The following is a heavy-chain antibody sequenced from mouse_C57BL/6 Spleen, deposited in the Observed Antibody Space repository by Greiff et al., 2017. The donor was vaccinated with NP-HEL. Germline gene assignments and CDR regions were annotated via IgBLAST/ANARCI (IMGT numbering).Heavy chain of an antibody. D-gene: IGHD1-1*01. Sequence: QVQLQQPGAELVMPGASVKLSCKASGYTFTSYWMHWVKQRPGQGLEWIGEIDPSDSYTNYNQKFKGKSTFTVDKSSSTAYMQLSSLTSEDAAGHDCARGAFVTTVVATDWYFDVWGTGTTVTVAS. J-gene: IGHJ1*03. CDR3: ARGAFVTTVVATDWYFDV. CDR2: IDPSDSYT. V-gene: IGHV1-69*01. CDR1: GYTFTSYW.